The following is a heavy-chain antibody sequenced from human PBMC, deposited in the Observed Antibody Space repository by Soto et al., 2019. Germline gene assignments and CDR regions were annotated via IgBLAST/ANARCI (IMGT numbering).Heavy chain of an antibody. V-gene: IGHV1-18*01. CDR1: GYTFSSYG. D-gene: IGHD3-10*01. Sequence: ASVKVSCKASGYTFSSYGISWVRQAPGQVLEWLGWISAYNGNTNYAQKLQGRVTMTTDTSTSTAYMELRSLRSDDTAVYYCARYRTLLRGIIICLFAYWGQGPGFTVSS. CDR2: ISAYNGNT. CDR3: ARYRTLLRGIIICLFAY. J-gene: IGHJ4*02.